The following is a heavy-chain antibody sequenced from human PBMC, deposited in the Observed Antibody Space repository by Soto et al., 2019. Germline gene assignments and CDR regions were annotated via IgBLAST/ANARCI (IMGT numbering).Heavy chain of an antibody. CDR3: ARGAGYYDSSGYLASTTTFDI. CDR2: IYYSGST. D-gene: IGHD3-22*01. J-gene: IGHJ3*02. V-gene: IGHV4-30-4*01. Sequence: QVQLQESGPGLVKPSQTLSLTCTVSGGSISSGDYYWSWIRQPPGKGLEWIGYIYYSGSTYYNPSLKSRVTISVDTSKNQFSLKLSSVTAADTAVYYCARGAGYYDSSGYLASTTTFDIWGQGTMVTVSS. CDR1: GGSISSGDYY.